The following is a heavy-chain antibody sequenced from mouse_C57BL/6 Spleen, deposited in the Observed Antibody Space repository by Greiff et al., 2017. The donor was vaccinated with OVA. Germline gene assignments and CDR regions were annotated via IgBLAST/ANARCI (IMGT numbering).Heavy chain of an antibody. CDR2: IWRGGST. CDR3: AKSYDGYYEYFDV. CDR1: GFSLTSYG. V-gene: IGHV2-5*01. Sequence: QVQLQQSGPGLVQPSQSLSITCTVSGFSLTSYGVHWVRQSPGKGLEWLGVIWRGGSTDYNAAFMSRLSITKDNSKSQVFFKMNSLQADDTAIYYCAKSYDGYYEYFDVWGTGTTVTVSS. D-gene: IGHD2-3*01. J-gene: IGHJ1*03.